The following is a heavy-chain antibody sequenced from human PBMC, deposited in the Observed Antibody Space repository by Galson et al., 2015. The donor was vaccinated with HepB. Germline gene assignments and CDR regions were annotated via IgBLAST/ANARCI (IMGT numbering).Heavy chain of an antibody. CDR2: IIPILGIA. V-gene: IGHV1-69*04. J-gene: IGHJ5*02. CDR3: ASCIAAAGSPFDP. CDR1: GGTFSSYA. D-gene: IGHD6-13*01. Sequence: SVKVSCKASGGTFSSYAISWVRQAPGQGLEWMGRIIPILGIANYAQKFQGRVTITADKSTSTAYMELSSLRSEDTAVYYCASCIAAAGSPFDPWGQGTLVTVSS.